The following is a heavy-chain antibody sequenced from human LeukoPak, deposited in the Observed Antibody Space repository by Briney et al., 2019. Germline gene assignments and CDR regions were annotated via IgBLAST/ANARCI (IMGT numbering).Heavy chain of an antibody. CDR1: GFTFRNYV. CDR3: AREGYYGSGSPPSLYFDY. Sequence: GSLRLSCAASGFTFRNYVIHWVRPAPGKGLGGVAVTSSGLNVKLYADSVKGRFTISGDNSRSTLYLQMNSLRPEDTAIYYCAREGYYGSGSPPSLYFDYWGQGTLVTVSS. V-gene: IGHV3-30-3*01. J-gene: IGHJ4*02. CDR2: TSSGLNVK. D-gene: IGHD3-10*01.